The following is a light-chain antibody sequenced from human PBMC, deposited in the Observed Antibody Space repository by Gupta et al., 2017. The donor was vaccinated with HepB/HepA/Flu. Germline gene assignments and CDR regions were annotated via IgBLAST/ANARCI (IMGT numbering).Light chain of an antibody. V-gene: IGKV2-30*01. J-gene: IGKJ4*01. CDR2: KVS. CDR3: AQGKHLNT. CDR1: QSLVFSDGNTF. Sequence: DVVLTQSPLSLPVTLGQPASISCRSSQSLVFSDGNTFLHWFQQRPGQSPRRILYKVSKRDFGVPERFSGSGSVNDFTLRSSRGEAEDVAIYYCAQGKHLNTFGRGTKVEIK.